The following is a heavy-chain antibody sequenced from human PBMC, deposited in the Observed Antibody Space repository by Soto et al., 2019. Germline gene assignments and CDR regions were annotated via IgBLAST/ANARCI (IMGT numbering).Heavy chain of an antibody. J-gene: IGHJ4*02. CDR2: INSDGNIK. CDR1: GFTFSNYW. D-gene: IGHD2-21*02. Sequence: EVQLVKSGGGLVQPGGSLRLSCAASGFTFSNYWMHWVRKAPGKGRVWGSRINSDGNIKNYADSVKRRFTISRDTARNRLYLQVNILTDEDTAVYYCARLPVTAVTSVYYWGKGALVSVSS. CDR3: ARLPVTAVTSVYY. V-gene: IGHV3-74*01.